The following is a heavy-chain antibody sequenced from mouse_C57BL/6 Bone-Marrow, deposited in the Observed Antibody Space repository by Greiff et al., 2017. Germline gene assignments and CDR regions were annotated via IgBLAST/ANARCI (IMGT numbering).Heavy chain of an antibody. D-gene: IGHD5-1*01. CDR1: GYSFTTYP. CDR2: FHPYNDDS. Sequence: QVQLLQSGAELVKPGASVKMSCKASGYSFTTYPIEWMKQNHGKSLEWIGNFHPYNDDSKYHATFKGKATLTVEKASNTVYLELSRLTSDDSTVYYCARSSTFFYYLDYWGQGTTLTVSS. CDR3: ARSSTFFYYLDY. J-gene: IGHJ2*01. V-gene: IGHV1-47*01.